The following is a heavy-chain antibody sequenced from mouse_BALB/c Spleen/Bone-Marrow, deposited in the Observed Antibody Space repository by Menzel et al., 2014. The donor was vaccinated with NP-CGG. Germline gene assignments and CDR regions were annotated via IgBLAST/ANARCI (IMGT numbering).Heavy chain of an antibody. CDR1: GYRFTTYA. V-gene: IGHV1-14*01. CDR2: INPYNDVT. Sequence: VQLQQSGPELVKPGASVKMSCKTSGYRFTTYAMHWVKQKPGQGLEWIGYINPYNDVTNYNEKFKGKATLTSDKSSSTSYMELSSLTSEDSAVYYCARNYGHWYFDVWGAGTTVTVSS. CDR3: ARNYGHWYFDV. D-gene: IGHD1-1*02. J-gene: IGHJ1*01.